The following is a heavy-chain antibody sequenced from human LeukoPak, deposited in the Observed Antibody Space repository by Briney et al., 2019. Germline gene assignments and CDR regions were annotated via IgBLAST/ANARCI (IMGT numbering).Heavy chain of an antibody. CDR2: INHSGST. CDR1: GGSISSSSYY. J-gene: IGHJ6*03. D-gene: IGHD2-2*01. CDR3: ARVGGYCSSTSCSYYYYYYMDV. Sequence: SETLSLTCTVSGGSISSSSYYWGWIRQPPGKGLEWIGEINHSGSTNYNPSLKSRVTISVDTSKNQFSLKLSSVTAADTAVYYCARVGGYCSSTSCSYYYYYYMDVWGKGTTVTVSS. V-gene: IGHV4-39*07.